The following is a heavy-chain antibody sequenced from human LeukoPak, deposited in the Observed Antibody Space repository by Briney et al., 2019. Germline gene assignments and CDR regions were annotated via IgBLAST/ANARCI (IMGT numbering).Heavy chain of an antibody. CDR2: INHSGST. Sequence: SETLSLTCAVHGGSFSGYYWSWIRQPPGKGLEWIGEINHSGSTNYNPSLKSRVTISVDTSKNQFSLKLSSVTAADTAVYYCARVGDDYVWGSYRFRAFDIWGQGTMVTVSS. J-gene: IGHJ3*02. D-gene: IGHD3-16*02. V-gene: IGHV4-34*01. CDR1: GGSFSGYY. CDR3: ARVGDDYVWGSYRFRAFDI.